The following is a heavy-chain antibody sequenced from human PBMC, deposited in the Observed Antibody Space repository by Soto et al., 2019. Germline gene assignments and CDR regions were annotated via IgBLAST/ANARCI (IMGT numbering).Heavy chain of an antibody. J-gene: IGHJ4*02. CDR1: GGTFSSYA. CDR2: IIPIFGTA. D-gene: IGHD3-10*01. CDR3: AAPYGSGSYYIGFDY. Sequence: QVQLVQSGAEVKKPGSSVKVSCKASGGTFSSYAISWVRQAPGQGLEWMGGIIPIFGTANYAQKFQGRVTITAEECSTAAYMDVSRLRSEATAVYYCAAPYGSGSYYIGFDYWGQGTLVTVSS. V-gene: IGHV1-69*12.